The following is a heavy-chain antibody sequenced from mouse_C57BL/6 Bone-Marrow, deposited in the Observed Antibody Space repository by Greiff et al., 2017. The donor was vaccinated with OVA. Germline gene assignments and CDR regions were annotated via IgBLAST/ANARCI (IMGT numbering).Heavy chain of an antibody. J-gene: IGHJ1*03. V-gene: IGHV14-2*01. CDR3: ARASLPPYFDV. CDR2: IDPEDGET. Sequence: EVMLVESGAELVKPGASVKLYCTASGFNIKDYYMHWVKQRTEQGLEWIGRIDPEDGETKYAPKFQGKATITADTSSNTAYLQLSSLTSEDTAVYYCARASLPPYFDVWGTGTTVTVSS. CDR1: GFNIKDYY. D-gene: IGHD6-1*01.